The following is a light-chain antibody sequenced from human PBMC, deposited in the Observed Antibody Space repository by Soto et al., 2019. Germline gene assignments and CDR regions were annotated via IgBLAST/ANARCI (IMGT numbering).Light chain of an antibody. CDR3: SSYTGPNLLV. CDR1: SNDVGGYNS. V-gene: IGLV2-8*01. J-gene: IGLJ1*01. CDR2: DVS. Sequence: QSALTQSPSASGSPGQSVTISCTGTSNDVGGYNSVSWYQQHPGKAPKVMIYDVSKRPSGVPDRFSGSKSGNTASLTVSALPAEDEADYYCSSYTGPNLLVFGTGTKVNVL.